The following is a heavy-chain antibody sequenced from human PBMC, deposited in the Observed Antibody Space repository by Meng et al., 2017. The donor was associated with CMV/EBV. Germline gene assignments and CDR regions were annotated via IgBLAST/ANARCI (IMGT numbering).Heavy chain of an antibody. D-gene: IGHD1-26*01. CDR1: GGSFSGYY. V-gene: IGHV4-34*01. CDR2: INHSGST. CDR3: ARGVGGWFDP. Sequence: VQPRRCGAGLLKPSETLSLTCAVYGGSFSGYYWSWIRQPPGKGLEWIGEINHSGSTNYNPSLKSRVTISVDTSKNQFSLKLSSVTAADTAVYYCARGVGGWFDPWGQGTLVTVSS. J-gene: IGHJ5*02.